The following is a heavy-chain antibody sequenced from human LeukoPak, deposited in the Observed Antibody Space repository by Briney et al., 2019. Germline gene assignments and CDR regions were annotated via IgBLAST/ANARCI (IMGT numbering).Heavy chain of an antibody. Sequence: ASVKVSCKASGYTFTSYGISWVRQAPGQGLEWMGGIIPVFGTANYAQKFQGRVTITTDESTSTAYMELSSLRSEDTAVYYCARGVRYYGGDYSNWFDPWGQGTLVTVSS. J-gene: IGHJ5*02. V-gene: IGHV1-69*05. CDR1: GYTFTSYG. CDR2: IIPVFGTA. CDR3: ARGVRYYGGDYSNWFDP. D-gene: IGHD4-23*01.